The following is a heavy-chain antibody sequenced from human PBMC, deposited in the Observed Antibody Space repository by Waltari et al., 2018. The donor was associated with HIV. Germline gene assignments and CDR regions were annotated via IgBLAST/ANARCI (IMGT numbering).Heavy chain of an antibody. CDR3: TTDSWAGLIHYGELFQYRY. D-gene: IGHD4-17*01. CDR2: VTSLNDGRNT. CDR1: GFNFVDHW. J-gene: IGHJ4*02. Sequence: LVESGGGVTKPGGSLRLSCTGYGFNFVDHWLRWARHAPGKGLEWVGRVTSLNDGRNTDYSAPVKGRFWISRDDAKNTIFLHMNSLKAEDTGTYYCTTDSWAGLIHYGELFQYRYWGRGTQVTVSS. V-gene: IGHV3-15*01.